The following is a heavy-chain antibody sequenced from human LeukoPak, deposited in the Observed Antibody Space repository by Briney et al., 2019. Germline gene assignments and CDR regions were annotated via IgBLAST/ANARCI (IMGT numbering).Heavy chain of an antibody. J-gene: IGHJ4*02. D-gene: IGHD3-3*01. CDR1: GYTFTDYY. CDR2: INPNSGGT. Sequence: ASVKVSCKASGYTFTDYYMHWVRQAPGQGPEWMGWINPNSGGTNYAQKFQGRVTMTRDTSISTAYMELSRLRSDDTAVYYCAIRNYDFWSGYYWDYWGQGTLVTVSS. CDR3: AIRNYDFWSGYYWDY. V-gene: IGHV1-2*02.